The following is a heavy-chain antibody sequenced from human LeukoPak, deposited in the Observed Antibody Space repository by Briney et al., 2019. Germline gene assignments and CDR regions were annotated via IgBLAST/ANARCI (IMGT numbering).Heavy chain of an antibody. D-gene: IGHD2-2*01. Sequence: GGSLRLSCAASGFTFSSYWMHWVRQAPGKGLVWVSRINTDGSSTSYADSVKGRFTISRDNAKNTLYLQMNSLRAEDTAVYYCAKRQYCSRTTCYGFDYWGQGTLVTVSS. V-gene: IGHV3-74*01. CDR1: GFTFSSYW. J-gene: IGHJ4*02. CDR2: INTDGSST. CDR3: AKRQYCSRTTCYGFDY.